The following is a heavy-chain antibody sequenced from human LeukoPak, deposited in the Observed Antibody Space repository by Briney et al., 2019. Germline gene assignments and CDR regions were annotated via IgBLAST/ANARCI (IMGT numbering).Heavy chain of an antibody. V-gene: IGHV3-48*04. J-gene: IGHJ1*01. Sequence: GGSLRLSCAASGFTFSSYGMHWVRQAPGKGLEWVSSISSRTATTIYYADSVKGRFTISRDNAENSLYLQMNRLRVEDTAVYYCARVGVFSSSWLLHWGQGTLVTVSS. CDR1: GFTFSSYG. D-gene: IGHD6-13*01. CDR2: ISSRTATTI. CDR3: ARVGVFSSSWLLH.